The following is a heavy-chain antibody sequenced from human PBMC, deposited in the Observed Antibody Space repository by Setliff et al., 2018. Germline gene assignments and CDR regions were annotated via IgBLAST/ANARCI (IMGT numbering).Heavy chain of an antibody. J-gene: IGHJ4*02. CDR1: GYSISSGHY. CDR3: AREGSYSSGWLSGYFDY. CDR2: ISHSGST. V-gene: IGHV4-38-2*02. Sequence: SETLSLTCTVSGYSISSGHYWGWIRQPPGKGLEWIGSISHSGSTYYNPSLRSRVTISVDTSKNQFSLKLSSVTAADTAVYYCAREGSYSSGWLSGYFDYWGQGTLVTVSS. D-gene: IGHD6-19*01.